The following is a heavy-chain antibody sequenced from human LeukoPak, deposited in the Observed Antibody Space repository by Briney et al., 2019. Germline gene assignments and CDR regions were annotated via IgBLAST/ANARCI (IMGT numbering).Heavy chain of an antibody. CDR2: INWNGGST. D-gene: IGHD1-26*01. J-gene: IGHJ4*02. Sequence: GGSLRLSCAASGFPFSSYWMSWVRQAPGKGLEWVSGINWNGGSTGYADSVKGRFTISRDNAKNSLYLQMNSLRAEDTALYYCAREGHSGSIGYWGQGTLVTVSS. CDR1: GFPFSSYW. V-gene: IGHV3-20*04. CDR3: AREGHSGSIGY.